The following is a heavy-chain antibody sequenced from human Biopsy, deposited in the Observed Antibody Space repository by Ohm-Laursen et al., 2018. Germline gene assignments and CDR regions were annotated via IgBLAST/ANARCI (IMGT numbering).Heavy chain of an antibody. CDR3: ARHDRSGYWGLDY. J-gene: IGHJ4*02. V-gene: IGHV4-4*08. CDR2: ILSSGRT. Sequence: TLSLTCSVSGGSLNNHYWSWIRQSPGKGLEWLAYILSSGRTNYNPSLKSRIIVSVDTSKNQLPLKVTSVTATDTAMYYCARHDRSGYWGLDYWGQGALVTVSA. CDR1: GGSLNNHY. D-gene: IGHD3-22*01.